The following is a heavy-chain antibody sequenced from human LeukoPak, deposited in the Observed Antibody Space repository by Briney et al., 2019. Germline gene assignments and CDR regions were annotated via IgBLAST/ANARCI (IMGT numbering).Heavy chain of an antibody. CDR2: MKEDGGEI. D-gene: IGHD4-23*01. J-gene: IGHJ5*02. CDR3: ARDRGYSTFDN. CDR1: GFPFGNFW. Sequence: GGSLRLSCEASGFPFGNFWLSGSGRAPGKGREGVANMKEDGGEINYVDSVKGRFTISRDNAKNSLYLHMNSLRVDDTAVYYCARDRGYSTFDNWGQGTLVTVSS. V-gene: IGHV3-7*01.